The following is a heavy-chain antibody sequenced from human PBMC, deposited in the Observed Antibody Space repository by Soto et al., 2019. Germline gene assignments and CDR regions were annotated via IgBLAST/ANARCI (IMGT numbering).Heavy chain of an antibody. J-gene: IGHJ6*02. Sequence: QVQLQESGPGLVKPSETLSLTCTVSGGSVSSGSYYWSWIRQPPGKGLEWIGYIYYSGSTNYNPPLKRRVTISVDTSKNQFSLKLSSVTAADTAVYYCARDVRDYVDYGGRYYYGMDVWGQGTTVTVSS. D-gene: IGHD4-17*01. CDR2: IYYSGST. CDR1: GGSVSSGSYY. V-gene: IGHV4-61*01. CDR3: ARDVRDYVDYGGRYYYGMDV.